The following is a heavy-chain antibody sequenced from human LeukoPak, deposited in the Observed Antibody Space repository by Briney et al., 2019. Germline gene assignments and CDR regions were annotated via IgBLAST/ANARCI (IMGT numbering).Heavy chain of an antibody. D-gene: IGHD3-22*01. CDR2: ISYSGST. J-gene: IGHJ3*02. CDR3: ARLLNNDNSGDPDTFDM. Sequence: SETLSLTCSVSGGSISRHCWSWIRQPPGKGLEWIGYISYSGSTRYNPSFQSRVTISLDTSKTHFSLKLTSVTAADTAVYYCARLLNNDNSGDPDTFDMWGPGTMVTVSS. CDR1: GGSISRHC. V-gene: IGHV4-59*08.